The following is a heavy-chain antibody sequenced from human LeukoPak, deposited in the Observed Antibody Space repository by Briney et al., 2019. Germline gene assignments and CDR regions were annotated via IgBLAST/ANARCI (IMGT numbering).Heavy chain of an antibody. J-gene: IGHJ4*02. CDR1: GFTFSSYS. CDR2: ISSSSSYI. CDR3: ASITIFGVDPNFDY. D-gene: IGHD3-3*01. Sequence: GGSLRLSCAASGFTFSSYSMNWVRQAPGKGLEWVSSISSSSSYIYYADSVKGRFTISRDNAKNSLYLQMNSLRAEDTAVYYCASITIFGVDPNFDYWGQGTLVTVSS. V-gene: IGHV3-21*01.